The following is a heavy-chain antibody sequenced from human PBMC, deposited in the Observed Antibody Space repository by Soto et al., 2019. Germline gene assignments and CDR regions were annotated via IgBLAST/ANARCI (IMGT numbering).Heavy chain of an antibody. Sequence: QVQLVQSGAEVKKPGASVKVSCKASGYTFTSYGISWVRQAPGQGLEWMGWISAYDGNTNYAQKLQGRVTMTTDTSTSTAYMELRSLRSDDTAVYYCARDGRDYGDYNPYGMDVWGQGTTVTVSS. CDR2: ISAYDGNT. CDR3: ARDGRDYGDYNPYGMDV. D-gene: IGHD4-17*01. CDR1: GYTFTSYG. J-gene: IGHJ6*02. V-gene: IGHV1-18*01.